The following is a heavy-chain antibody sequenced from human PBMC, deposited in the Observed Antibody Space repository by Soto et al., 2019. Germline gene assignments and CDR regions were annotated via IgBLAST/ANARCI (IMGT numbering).Heavy chain of an antibody. CDR2: ISGYNGNT. CDR1: GYTFSMSG. D-gene: IGHD3-9*01. V-gene: IGHV1-18*01. CDR3: TRGAERTVPPTVQRHLDWVCGH. Sequence: ASVKVSCKSSGYTFSMSGIIWVRQAPGQGLEWMGWISGYNGNTNYEQKFQDRVTMTTDTTTNTAYLQWNTLQASDTATYYCTRGAERTVPPTVQRHLDWVCGHWGQGTPVTVSS. J-gene: IGHJ4*02.